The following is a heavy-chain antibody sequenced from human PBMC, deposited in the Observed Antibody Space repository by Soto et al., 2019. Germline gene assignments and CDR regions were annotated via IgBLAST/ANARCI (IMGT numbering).Heavy chain of an antibody. CDR2: ISAYNGNT. Sequence: QVQLVQSGAEVKKPGASVKVSCKASGYTFTSYGISWVRQAPGQGLEWMGWISAYNGNTNYAQKLQGRVTMTTDTSPVKAYVELGSLRSGDTAVYYCARMGGWLLLNWFDPWGQGTLVTVSS. CDR1: GYTFTSYG. J-gene: IGHJ5*02. V-gene: IGHV1-18*01. CDR3: ARMGGWLLLNWFDP. D-gene: IGHD3-22*01.